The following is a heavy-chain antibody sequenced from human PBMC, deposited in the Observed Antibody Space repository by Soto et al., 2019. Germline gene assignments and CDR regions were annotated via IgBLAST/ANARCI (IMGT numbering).Heavy chain of an antibody. J-gene: IGHJ6*02. CDR3: ARNDRYSSSWLWGGGQGPYYYGMDV. Sequence: QVQLVESGGGLVKPGGSLRLSCAASGFTFSDYYMSWIRQAPGKGLEWVSYISSSGSTIYYADSVKGRFTVSRDNAKNSLYLQMNSLRAEDTAVYYCARNDRYSSSWLWGGGQGPYYYGMDVWGQGTTVTVSS. V-gene: IGHV3-11*01. CDR2: ISSSGSTI. CDR1: GFTFSDYY. D-gene: IGHD6-13*01.